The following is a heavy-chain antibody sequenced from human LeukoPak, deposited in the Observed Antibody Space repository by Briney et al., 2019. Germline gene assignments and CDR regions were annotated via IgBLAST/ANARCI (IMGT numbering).Heavy chain of an antibody. D-gene: IGHD5-18*01. CDR2: IWYDGSNK. V-gene: IGHV3-33*06. CDR1: GFTFSSYG. Sequence: PGRSLRLSCAASGFTFSSYGMHWVRQAPGKGLGWVAVIWYDGSNKYYADSVKGRFTISRDNSKNTLYLQMNSLRAEDTAVYYCAKDVSAARPYNWFDPWGQGTLVTVSS. CDR3: AKDVSAARPYNWFDP. J-gene: IGHJ5*02.